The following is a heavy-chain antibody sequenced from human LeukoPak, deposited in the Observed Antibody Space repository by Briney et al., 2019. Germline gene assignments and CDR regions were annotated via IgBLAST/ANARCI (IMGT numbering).Heavy chain of an antibody. J-gene: IGHJ4*02. Sequence: SETLSLTCTVSGGSISSYYWSWIRQPPGKGLEWIGYFYYSGSPHYNPSLKSRVTISVDTSKNQFSLKLSSVTAADTAVYYCARSDIVATIYELYFDYWGQGTLVTVSS. CDR2: FYYSGSP. CDR3: ARSDIVATIYELYFDY. V-gene: IGHV4-59*01. CDR1: GGSISSYY. D-gene: IGHD5-12*01.